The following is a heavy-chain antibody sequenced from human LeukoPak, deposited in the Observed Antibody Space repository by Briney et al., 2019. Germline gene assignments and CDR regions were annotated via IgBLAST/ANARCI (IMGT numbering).Heavy chain of an antibody. CDR3: ASLGAPYDNNEYR. J-gene: IGHJ4*02. CDR2: IKNDGNDT. CDR1: GLTLRKYW. Sequence: PGGSLRLSCTASGLTLRKYWKQWVREPRGKEGVWVAGIKNDGNDTEYADSVRRRFTISRDKAKNTVSLQINRLRGQDTAMYYCASLGAPYDNNEYRWGQGALVTVSS. D-gene: IGHD3-16*01. V-gene: IGHV3-74*01.